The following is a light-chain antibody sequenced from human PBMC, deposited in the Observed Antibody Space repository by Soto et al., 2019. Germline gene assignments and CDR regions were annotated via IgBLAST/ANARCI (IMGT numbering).Light chain of an antibody. V-gene: IGLV2-14*01. CDR3: SSHTSGSTRV. J-gene: IGLJ1*01. Sequence: QSALTQPASVSGSPGQSIAISCTGTFIDVGGYDYVSWYQQHPDKAPKLMIYEVTKRPSGVSNRFSGSKSGNTASLTISGLQPEDEADYYCSSHTSGSTRVFGSGTKVTVL. CDR1: FIDVGGYDY. CDR2: EVT.